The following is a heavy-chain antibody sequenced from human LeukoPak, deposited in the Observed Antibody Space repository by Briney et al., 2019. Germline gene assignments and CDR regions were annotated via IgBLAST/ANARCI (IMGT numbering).Heavy chain of an antibody. V-gene: IGHV4-30-4*01. CDR3: ARARVGATDLYWFDP. CDR2: IYYSGST. J-gene: IGHJ5*02. D-gene: IGHD1-26*01. CDR1: GGSISSGDYS. Sequence: PSETLSLTCTVSGGSISSGDYSWSWIRQPPGKGLEWIGYIYYSGSTYYNPSLKSRVTISVDTSKNQFSLKLSSVTAADTAVYYCARARVGATDLYWFDPWGQGTLVTVSS.